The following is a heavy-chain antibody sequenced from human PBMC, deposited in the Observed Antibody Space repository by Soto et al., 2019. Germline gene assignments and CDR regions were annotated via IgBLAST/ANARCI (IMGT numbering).Heavy chain of an antibody. D-gene: IGHD3-10*01. V-gene: IGHV4-61*01. Sequence: SETLSLTCTVSGGSVSTGMKYWGWVRQPPGKALEFIGYMYKTGETLLNSSLKSRVTLSMGTSKNQFSLTLSSVTAADTAVYFCMKAHESGDFLGMSVWGPGTTVTVSS. CDR3: MKAHESGDFLGMSV. CDR2: MYKTGET. J-gene: IGHJ6*02. CDR1: GGSVSTGMKY.